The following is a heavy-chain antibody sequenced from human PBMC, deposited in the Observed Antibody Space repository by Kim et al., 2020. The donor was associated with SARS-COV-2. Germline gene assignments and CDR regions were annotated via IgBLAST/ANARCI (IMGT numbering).Heavy chain of an antibody. CDR1: GRSISSSSYY. Sequence: SETLSLTCTVSGRSISSSSYYWGWIRQPPGKGLEWIGSIYYSGSTYYNPSLKSRVTISVDTSKNQFSLKLSSVTAADTAVYYCASYFMWVQLERPGAFDIWGQGTMVTVSS. CDR3: ASYFMWVQLERPGAFDI. CDR2: IYYSGST. J-gene: IGHJ3*02. D-gene: IGHD1-1*01. V-gene: IGHV4-39*01.